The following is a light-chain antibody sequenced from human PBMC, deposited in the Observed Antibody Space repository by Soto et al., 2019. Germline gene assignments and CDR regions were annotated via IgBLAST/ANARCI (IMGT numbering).Light chain of an antibody. V-gene: IGKV3D-7*01. J-gene: IGKJ1*01. CDR1: QSLTNIF. CDR2: DTS. Sequence: TEKRGTLAWSPGKRAHLSCRTSQSLTNIFISLYQQRPGQAPRLLMYDTSSRASGIPERFSGSGSGTEFTLTISSLQSEDFAIHYCQQDNNLLPNPLGPGTKVDIK. CDR3: QQDNNLLPNP.